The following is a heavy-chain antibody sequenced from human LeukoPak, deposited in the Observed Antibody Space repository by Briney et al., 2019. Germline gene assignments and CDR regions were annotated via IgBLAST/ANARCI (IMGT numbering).Heavy chain of an antibody. V-gene: IGHV3-30*02. D-gene: IGHD3-10*01. J-gene: IGHJ3*02. CDR2: IRYDGSNK. CDR1: GFTFSSYG. CDR3: AKDLPGYYGSGSDDAFDI. Sequence: PGGSLRLSCAASGFTFSSYGMHWVRQAPGKGLEWVAFIRYDGSNKYYADSVKGRFTISRDNSKNTLYLQMNSLRAEDTAVYYCAKDLPGYYGSGSDDAFDIWGQGTMVTVSS.